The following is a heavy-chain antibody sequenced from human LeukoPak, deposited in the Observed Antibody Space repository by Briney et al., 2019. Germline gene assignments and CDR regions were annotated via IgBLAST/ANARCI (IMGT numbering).Heavy chain of an antibody. J-gene: IGHJ4*02. V-gene: IGHV1-18*01. CDR2: ISAYNGNT. CDR1: GYTFSSYG. Sequence: EASVKVSCKASGYTFSSYGISWVRQAPGQGLEWMGWISAYNGNTDYAQNLRGRLIMTTDTSTSTAYMELRSLRSDDTAVYYCARDSVDGSATYYNDSPDYWGQGTLVTVSS. D-gene: IGHD3-10*01. CDR3: ARDSVDGSATYYNDSPDY.